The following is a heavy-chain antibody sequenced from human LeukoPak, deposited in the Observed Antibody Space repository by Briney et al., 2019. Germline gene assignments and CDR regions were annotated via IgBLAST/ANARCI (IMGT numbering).Heavy chain of an antibody. J-gene: IGHJ6*02. D-gene: IGHD3-16*01. CDR3: ARHQAMITSFDYGMDV. CDR1: GYSFTSYW. Sequence: GESLKISFKGSGYSFTSYWIGWVRQMPGKGLEWMGSIYPGDSDTRYSPSFQGQVTISADKSISTAYLQLSGLKASDTAMYFCARHQAMITSFDYGMDVWGQGTTVTVSS. V-gene: IGHV5-51*01. CDR2: IYPGDSDT.